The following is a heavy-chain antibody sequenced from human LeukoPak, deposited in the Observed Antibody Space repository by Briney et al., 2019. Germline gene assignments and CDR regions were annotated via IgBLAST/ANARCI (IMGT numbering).Heavy chain of an antibody. CDR2: IYHSGST. CDR3: ARDSNLGMVRRGAVDYYYYMDV. CDR1: GYSISSGYY. J-gene: IGHJ6*03. V-gene: IGHV4-38-2*02. Sequence: SSETLSLTCTVSGYSISSGYYWGWIRQPPGKGLEWIGSIYHSGSTYYNPSLKSRVTISVDTSKNQFSLKLSSVTAADTAVYYCARDSNLGMVRRGAVDYYYYMDVWGKGTTVTISS. D-gene: IGHD3-10*01.